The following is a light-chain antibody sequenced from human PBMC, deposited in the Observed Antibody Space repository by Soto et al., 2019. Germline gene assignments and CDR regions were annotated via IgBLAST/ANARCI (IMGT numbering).Light chain of an antibody. CDR3: AAWDDSLNGFYV. J-gene: IGLJ1*01. Sequence: QAVVTQPPSASGTPGQRVTISCSGGSSNIGTNGVNWYQQLPGRAPKLLIYNNDLRPSGVPDRFSGSKSGTSASLAISGLQSEDEADYYCAAWDDSLNGFYVFGIGTKVTVL. CDR1: SSNIGTNG. CDR2: NND. V-gene: IGLV1-44*01.